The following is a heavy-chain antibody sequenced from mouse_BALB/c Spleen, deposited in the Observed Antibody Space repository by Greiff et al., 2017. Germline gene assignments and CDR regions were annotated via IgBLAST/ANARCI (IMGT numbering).Heavy chain of an antibody. CDR3: ARDQGYGNYNY. CDR2: ISYDGSN. J-gene: IGHJ2*01. V-gene: IGHV3-6*02. CDR1: GYSITSGYY. Sequence: ESGPGLVKPSQSLSLTCSVTGYSITSGYYWHWIRQFPGNKLEWLGYISYDGSNNYNPSLKNRISITRDTSKNQFFLKLNSVTTEDTATYYCARDQGYGNYNYWGQGTTLTVSS. D-gene: IGHD2-10*02.